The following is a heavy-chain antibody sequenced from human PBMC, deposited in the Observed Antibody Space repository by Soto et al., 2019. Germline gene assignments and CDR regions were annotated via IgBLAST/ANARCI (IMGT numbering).Heavy chain of an antibody. CDR1: GFSFTTNGVG. J-gene: IGHJ3*01. Sequence: QITLKESGPTLVKPTQTLTLTCTFSGFSFTTNGVGVGWIRQPPGKALEWLALVLWDDDERYSSSLKSRLTXTXDXXKNKAILIMTNMDPVDTATYYCAHRGHEFQNAFDVWGQGTMVTVSS. D-gene: IGHD2-21*01. V-gene: IGHV2-5*02. CDR2: VLWDDDE. CDR3: AHRGHEFQNAFDV.